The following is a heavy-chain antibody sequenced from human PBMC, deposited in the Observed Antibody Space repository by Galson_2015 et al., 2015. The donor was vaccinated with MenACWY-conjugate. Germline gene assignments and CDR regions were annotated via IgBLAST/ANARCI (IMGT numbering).Heavy chain of an antibody. V-gene: IGHV3-23*01. J-gene: IGHJ4*02. D-gene: IGHD6-25*01. CDR1: TFSNSW. Sequence: SLRLSCAGFTFSNSWVQWVRQAPGKGLEWVSAISASGDSTYHTDSVKGRFTISRDNSKNTLYLQMNNLRAEDTAVYYCAKDHAALAAHHLGYYFDYWGQGTLVTVSS. CDR3: AKDHAALAAHHLGYYFDY. CDR2: ISASGDST.